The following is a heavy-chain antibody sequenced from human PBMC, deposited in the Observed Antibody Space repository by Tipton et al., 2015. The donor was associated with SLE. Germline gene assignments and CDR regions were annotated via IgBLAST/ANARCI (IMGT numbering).Heavy chain of an antibody. CDR1: GGSISFDY. CDR3: AREEGDDSNWGWLDP. J-gene: IGHJ5*02. D-gene: IGHD5-24*01. V-gene: IGHV4-4*07. Sequence: TLSLTCTVSGGSISFDYWSWIRQSAGRGLEWIGRISSSGDRDYNPSLRRRVTMSIDASQDRVSLRLTFVSAADTAVYYCAREEGDDSNWGWLDPWGQGTLVSVSS. CDR2: ISSSGDR.